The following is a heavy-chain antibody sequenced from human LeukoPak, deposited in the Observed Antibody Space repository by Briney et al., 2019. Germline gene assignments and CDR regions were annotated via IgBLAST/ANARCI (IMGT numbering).Heavy chain of an antibody. CDR2: IYHSGST. CDR3: ARVYTVTTGIDY. J-gene: IGHJ4*02. D-gene: IGHD4-11*01. CDR1: GYSISSGYY. Sequence: SETLSLTCTVSGYSISSGYYWGWIRQPPGKGLEWIGSIYHSGSTYYNPSLKSRVTISVDTSKNQFSLKLSSVTAADTAVYYCARVYTVTTGIDYWGQGTLVTVSS. V-gene: IGHV4-38-2*02.